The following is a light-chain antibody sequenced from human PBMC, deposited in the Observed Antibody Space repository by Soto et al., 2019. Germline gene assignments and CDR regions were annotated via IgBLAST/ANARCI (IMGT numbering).Light chain of an antibody. J-gene: IGLJ1*01. CDR1: SSDAGGYNF. Sequence: QSVLPQPPSASGSLVQSVTISCTGTSSDAGGYNFVSWFQQRPGEAPKLLIYEVSNRPSGVPDRFSGSKSGNTASLTVSGLQADDEADYYCCSFAGSGYVFGSGTKVTVL. CDR2: EVS. CDR3: CSFAGSGYV. V-gene: IGLV2-8*01.